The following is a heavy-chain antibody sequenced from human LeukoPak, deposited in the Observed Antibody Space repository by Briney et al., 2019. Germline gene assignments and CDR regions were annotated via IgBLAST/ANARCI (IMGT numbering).Heavy chain of an antibody. CDR3: ARGGGIDSSSYGRDNWFDP. Sequence: ASVEVSCKASGYTFTSYYMHWVRQAPGQGLEWMGIINPSGGSTSYAQKFQGRVTMTRDTSTSTVYMELSSLRSEDTAVYYCARGGGIDSSSYGRDNWFDPWGQGTLVTVSS. CDR2: INPSGGST. D-gene: IGHD6-13*01. CDR1: GYTFTSYY. J-gene: IGHJ5*02. V-gene: IGHV1-46*01.